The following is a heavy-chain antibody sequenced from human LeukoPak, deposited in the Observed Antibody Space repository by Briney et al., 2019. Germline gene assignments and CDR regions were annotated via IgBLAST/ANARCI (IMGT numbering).Heavy chain of an antibody. CDR2: ISWNSGSI. Sequence: GGSLRLSCAASGFTFDDYAMHWVRQAPGKGLEWVSGISWNSGSIGYADSVKGRFPISRDNAKNSLYLQMNSLRAEDTALYYCAKGPDYGEFDYWGQGTLVTVSS. CDR1: GFTFDDYA. CDR3: AKGPDYGEFDY. V-gene: IGHV3-9*01. J-gene: IGHJ4*02. D-gene: IGHD4-17*01.